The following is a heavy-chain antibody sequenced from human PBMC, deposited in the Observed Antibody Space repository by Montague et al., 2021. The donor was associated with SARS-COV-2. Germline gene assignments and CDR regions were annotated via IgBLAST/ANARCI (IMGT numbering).Heavy chain of an antibody. V-gene: IGHV4-39*01. Sequence: SETLSLTCTVSGGSISSSSYYWGWIRQPPGKGLEWVGSISYSGSTYYNPSLKRRVSISVDTSKNQFSLKLISVTAADTAVYYCARGSYSGSWYGPKYYFDYWGQGTLVTVSS. D-gene: IGHD6-13*01. CDR2: ISYSGST. CDR3: ARGSYSGSWYGPKYYFDY. CDR1: GGSISSSSYY. J-gene: IGHJ4*02.